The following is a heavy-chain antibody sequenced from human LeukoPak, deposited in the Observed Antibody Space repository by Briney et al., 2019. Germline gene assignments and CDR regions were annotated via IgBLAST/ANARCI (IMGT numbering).Heavy chain of an antibody. Sequence: SETLSLTCAVYGGSFSGYFWSWLRQSPGKGLEWIGEINHSGSTNYNPSLKSRVTISVDASKNQFSLKLSSVTAADTAVYYCARGRGYNSFDYWGQGTLVTVSS. CDR1: GGSFSGYF. D-gene: IGHD5-24*01. V-gene: IGHV4-34*01. CDR3: ARGRGYNSFDY. J-gene: IGHJ4*02. CDR2: INHSGST.